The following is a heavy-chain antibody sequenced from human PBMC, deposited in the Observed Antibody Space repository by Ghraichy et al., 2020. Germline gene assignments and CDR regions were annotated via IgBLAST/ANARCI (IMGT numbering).Heavy chain of an antibody. Sequence: ASVKVSCKASGYTFTSYDINWVRQATGQGLEWMGWMNPNSGNTGYAQKFQGRVTMTRNTSISTAYMELSSLRSEDTAVYYCARVDSEQLRFLEWLPHYYYYYGMDVWGQGTTVTVSS. D-gene: IGHD3-3*01. CDR2: MNPNSGNT. V-gene: IGHV1-8*01. CDR3: ARVDSEQLRFLEWLPHYYYYYGMDV. J-gene: IGHJ6*02. CDR1: GYTFTSYD.